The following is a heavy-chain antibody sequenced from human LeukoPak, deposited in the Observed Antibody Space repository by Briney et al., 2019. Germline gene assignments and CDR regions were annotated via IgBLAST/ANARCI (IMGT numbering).Heavy chain of an antibody. J-gene: IGHJ3*02. CDR2: ISSSSSTI. D-gene: IGHD1-26*01. CDR3: ASDYSGNYFNAFGI. CDR1: GFTFSSYN. V-gene: IGHV3-48*01. Sequence: GGSLRLSCAASGFTFSSYNMNWVRQAPGKGLEWVSYISSSSSTIYYADSVKGRFTISRDNAKNSLYLQMNSLRAVDTAVYYCASDYSGNYFNAFGIWGQGTMVTVSS.